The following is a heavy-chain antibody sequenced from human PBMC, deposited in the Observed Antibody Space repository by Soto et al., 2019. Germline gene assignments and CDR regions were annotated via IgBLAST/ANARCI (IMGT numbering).Heavy chain of an antibody. D-gene: IGHD3-22*01. CDR2: IYHSGST. V-gene: IGHV4-38-2*01. CDR3: ARVRSGSSYEVDP. Sequence: SETLSLTCAVACDSITSGDYWGWVRQSPGKGLEWIGSIYHSGSTSYNPSLKSRVTMSVDTSKNQFSLKLSSVTAADTAVYYCARVRSGSSYEVDPRGKGTRVTVSS. CDR1: CDSITSGDY. J-gene: IGHJ5*02.